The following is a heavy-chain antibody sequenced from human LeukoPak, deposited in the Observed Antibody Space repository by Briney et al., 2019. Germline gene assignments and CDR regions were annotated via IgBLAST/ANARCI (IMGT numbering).Heavy chain of an antibody. CDR2: IHYSGST. D-gene: IGHD2/OR15-2a*01. J-gene: IGHJ5*02. CDR3: ARLGLLTSSFGP. CDR1: GGSISSFY. V-gene: IGHV4-59*08. Sequence: SETLSLTCTVSGGSISSFYWTWIRQPPGKSLEWIGYIHYSGSTDYNPSLKGRVTISVDTSKNQFSLKLTSVTAADTAVYYCARLGLLTSSFGPWGQGTLVTVSS.